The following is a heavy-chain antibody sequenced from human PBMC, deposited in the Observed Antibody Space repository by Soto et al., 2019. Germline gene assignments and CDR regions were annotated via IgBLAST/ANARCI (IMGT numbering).Heavy chain of an antibody. V-gene: IGHV4-59*12. D-gene: IGHD6-13*01. J-gene: IGHJ6*02. CDR3: ARGEGQRLVHYYYYGMDV. CDR2: IYYSGST. CDR1: GGSISSYY. Sequence: SETLSLTCTVSGGSISSYYWSWIRQPPGKGLEWIGYIYYSGSTNYNPSLKSRVTISVDTSKNQFSLKLSYVTAADTAVYYCARGEGQRLVHYYYYGMDVWGQGTTVTVSS.